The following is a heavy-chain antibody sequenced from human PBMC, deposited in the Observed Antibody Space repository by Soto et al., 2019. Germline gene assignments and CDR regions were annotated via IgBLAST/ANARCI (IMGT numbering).Heavy chain of an antibody. CDR3: AIFLMCYGSATLAYF. V-gene: IGHV4-61*01. CDR1: GGSVSSGTYH. J-gene: IGHJ4*02. D-gene: IGHD3-10*01. Sequence: SETLSLTCTVSGGSVSSGTYHWILIRQSPGKGLQWIGYVYYSGTTNYNPSLKSRVTLSMDMSKNQFSLKLSSATAADTAVYYCAIFLMCYGSATLAYFCGQGTLVIVSS. CDR2: VYYSGTT.